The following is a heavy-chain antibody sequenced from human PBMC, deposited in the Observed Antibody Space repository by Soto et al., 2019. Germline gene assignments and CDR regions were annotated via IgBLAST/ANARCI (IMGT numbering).Heavy chain of an antibody. Sequence: PGGSLRLSCAASGFTFSSYGMHWVRQAPGKGLEWVAVISYDGSNKYYADSVKGRFTISRDNSKNTLYLQMNSLRAEDTAVYYCAKDLIGRYGMDVWGQGTTVTVSS. CDR2: ISYDGSNK. CDR1: GFTFSSYG. V-gene: IGHV3-30*18. D-gene: IGHD1-26*01. CDR3: AKDLIGRYGMDV. J-gene: IGHJ6*02.